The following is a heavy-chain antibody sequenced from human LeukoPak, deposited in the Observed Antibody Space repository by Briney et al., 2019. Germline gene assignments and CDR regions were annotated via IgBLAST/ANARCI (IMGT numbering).Heavy chain of an antibody. D-gene: IGHD6-13*01. CDR2: ISAYNGNT. CDR1: GYTFTSYG. Sequence: ASVKVSCEASGYTFTSYGISWVRQAPGQGLEWMGWISAYNGNTNYAQKLQGRVTMTTDTSTSTAYMELRSLRSDDTAVYYCARDVEQQLVRAVDYWGQGTLVTVSS. CDR3: ARDVEQQLVRAVDY. J-gene: IGHJ4*02. V-gene: IGHV1-18*01.